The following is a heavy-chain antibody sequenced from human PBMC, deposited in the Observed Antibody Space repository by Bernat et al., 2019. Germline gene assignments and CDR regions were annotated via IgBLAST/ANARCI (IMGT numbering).Heavy chain of an antibody. CDR2: LWYDGSNK. CDR3: ARSREVAGTRGYYYYYGMDV. Sequence: QVQLVESGGGVVQPGRSLRLSCAASGFTFSSYGMHWVRQAPGKGLEWVAVLWYDGSNKYYADSVKGRFTISRDNSKNTLYLQMNSLRAEDTAVYYCARSREVAGTRGYYYYYGMDVWGQGTTVTVSS. V-gene: IGHV3-33*01. CDR1: GFTFSSYG. J-gene: IGHJ6*02. D-gene: IGHD6-19*01.